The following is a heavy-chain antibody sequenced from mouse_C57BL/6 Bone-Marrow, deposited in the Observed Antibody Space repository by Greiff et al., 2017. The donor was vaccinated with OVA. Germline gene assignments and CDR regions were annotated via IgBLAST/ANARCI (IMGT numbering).Heavy chain of an antibody. D-gene: IGHD3-1*01. V-gene: IGHV1-63*01. CDR3: ARGYLYYFDY. J-gene: IGHJ2*01. Sequence: QVQLKESGAELVRPGTSVKMSCKASGYTFTNYWIGWAKQRPGHGLEWIGDIYPGGGYTNYNEKFKSKATLTADKSSSTAYMQFSSLTSEDSAIYYCARGYLYYFDYGGQGTTLTVSS. CDR2: IYPGGGYT. CDR1: GYTFTNYW.